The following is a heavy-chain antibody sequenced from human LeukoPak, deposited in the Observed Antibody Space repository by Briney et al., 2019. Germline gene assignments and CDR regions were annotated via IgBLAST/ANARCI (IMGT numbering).Heavy chain of an antibody. Sequence: TASETLSLTCAVYGGSFSGYYWSWIRQPPGKGLEWIGEINHSGSTNYNPSLKSRVTISVDTSKNQFSLKLSSVTAADTAVYYCARVTSGYSYGYGYYFDYWGQGTLVTVSS. J-gene: IGHJ4*02. V-gene: IGHV4-34*09. D-gene: IGHD5-18*01. CDR2: INHSGST. CDR1: GGSFSGYY. CDR3: ARVTSGYSYGYGYYFDY.